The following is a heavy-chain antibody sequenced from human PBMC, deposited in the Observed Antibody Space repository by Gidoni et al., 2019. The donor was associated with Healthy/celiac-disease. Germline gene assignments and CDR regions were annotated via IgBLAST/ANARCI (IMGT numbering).Heavy chain of an antibody. D-gene: IGHD1-26*01. Sequence: EVQLVESGGGLVQHGRSLRLSCAASGFTFDDYAIHWVRQAPGKGLEWVSGISWNSGSIGYADSVKGRFTISRDNAKNSLYLQMNSLRAEDTALYYCAKDMIVGATTGLGYWGQGTLVTVSS. J-gene: IGHJ4*02. V-gene: IGHV3-9*01. CDR2: ISWNSGSI. CDR3: AKDMIVGATTGLGY. CDR1: GFTFDDYA.